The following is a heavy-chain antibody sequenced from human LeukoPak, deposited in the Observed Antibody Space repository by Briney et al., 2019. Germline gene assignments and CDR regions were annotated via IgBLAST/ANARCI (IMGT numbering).Heavy chain of an antibody. Sequence: SETLSLTCTVSGGSISSYYWSWIRQPPGKGLEWIGYIYYSGSTNYNPSLKSRVTISVDTSKNQFSLKLSSVTAADTAVYYCARESPRGWVDYWGQGTLVTVSS. D-gene: IGHD6-19*01. J-gene: IGHJ4*02. CDR3: ARESPRGWVDY. CDR2: IYYSGST. CDR1: GGSISSYY. V-gene: IGHV4-59*01.